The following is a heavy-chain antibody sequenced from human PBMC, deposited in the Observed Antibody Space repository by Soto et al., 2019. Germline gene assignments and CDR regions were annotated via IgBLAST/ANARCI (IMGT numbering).Heavy chain of an antibody. CDR3: ARTLDSSGWYQTFDY. CDR1: GGSFSGYY. D-gene: IGHD6-19*01. Sequence: SETLSLTCAVYGGSFSGYYWSWIRQPPGKGLEWIGEINHSGSTNYNPSLKSRVTISVDTSKNQFSLKLSSVTAEDTAVYYCARTLDSSGWYQTFDYWGQGTLVTVSS. CDR2: INHSGST. V-gene: IGHV4-34*01. J-gene: IGHJ4*02.